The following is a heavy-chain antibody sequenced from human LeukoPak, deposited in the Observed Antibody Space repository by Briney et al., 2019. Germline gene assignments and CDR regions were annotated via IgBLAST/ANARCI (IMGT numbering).Heavy chain of an antibody. J-gene: IGHJ6*03. CDR1: GFTSSSYW. CDR2: IKQDGSEK. Sequence: GGSLRLSCAASGFTSSSYWMSWVRQAPGKGLEWVANIKQDGSEKYYVDSVKGRFTISRDNAKNSLYLQMNSLRAEDTAVYYYAINVSHMDVWGKGTTVTVSS. CDR3: AINVSHMDV. V-gene: IGHV3-7*01.